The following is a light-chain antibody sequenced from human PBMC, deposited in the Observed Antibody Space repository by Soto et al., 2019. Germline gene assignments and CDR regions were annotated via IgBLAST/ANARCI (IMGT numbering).Light chain of an antibody. CDR3: QQYNNWWT. CDR1: QSVSSS. Sequence: EIVMTQSPATLSVSPGERATLSCRASQSVSSSLAWYQQKPGQAPRLLIYGASTRSTGIPARFSGSRSETELTLTIRILQSEDFAVYYCQQYNNWWTFGQGTKVEIK. V-gene: IGKV3-15*01. J-gene: IGKJ1*01. CDR2: GAS.